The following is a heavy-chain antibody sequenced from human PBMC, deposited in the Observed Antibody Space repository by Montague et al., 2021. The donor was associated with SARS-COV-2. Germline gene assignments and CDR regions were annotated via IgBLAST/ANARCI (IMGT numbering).Heavy chain of an antibody. Sequence: SETLSLTCTVSGGSISSSSYYWGWIRQPPGKGLDWIGSIYYSGSTYYYPSLKSRVTISVDTAKNQFSLTLSSVTAAATSVYYCAGDWRRGFDPWGQGTLVTVSS. CDR3: AGDWRRGFDP. CDR2: IYYSGST. D-gene: IGHD3-10*01. J-gene: IGHJ5*02. CDR1: GGSISSSSYY. V-gene: IGHV4-39*07.